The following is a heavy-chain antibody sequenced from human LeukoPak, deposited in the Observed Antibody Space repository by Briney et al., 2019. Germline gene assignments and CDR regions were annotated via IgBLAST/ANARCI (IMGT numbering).Heavy chain of an antibody. D-gene: IGHD6-13*01. Sequence: SETLSLTCAVYGGSFSGYYWSWIRQPPGKGLEWIGEINHSGSTNYNPSLKSRVTISVDTSKNQFSLKLSSVTAADTAVYYCARGSSWYGGNWFDPWGQGTLVNGSS. CDR3: ARGSSWYGGNWFDP. V-gene: IGHV4-34*01. CDR1: GGSFSGYY. J-gene: IGHJ5*02. CDR2: INHSGST.